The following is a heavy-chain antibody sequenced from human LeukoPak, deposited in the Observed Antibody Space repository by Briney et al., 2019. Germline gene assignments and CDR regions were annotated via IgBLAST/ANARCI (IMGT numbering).Heavy chain of an antibody. CDR3: ARRLAFRNYPPQDAFGI. Sequence: SETLSLTCAVYGGSFSGYYWSWIRQPPGKGLEWIGEINHSGSTNYNPSLKSRVTISVDTSKNQFSLKLSSVTAADTAVYYCARRLAFRNYPPQDAFGIWGQGTMVTVSS. D-gene: IGHD1-7*01. CDR2: INHSGST. V-gene: IGHV4-34*01. CDR1: GGSFSGYY. J-gene: IGHJ3*02.